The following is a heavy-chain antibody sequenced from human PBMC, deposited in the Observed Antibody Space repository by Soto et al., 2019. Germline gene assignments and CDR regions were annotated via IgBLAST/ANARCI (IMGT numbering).Heavy chain of an antibody. CDR3: TRAPHARWLVLFGAYSGSYPKEFVR. D-gene: IGHD1-26*01. Sequence: GGSLRLSCTASGFTFGDYAMSWFRQAPGKGLEWVGFIRSKAYGGTTEYAASVKGRFTISRDDSKSIAYLQMNSLKTEDTAVYYCTRAPHARWLVLFGAYSGSYPKEFVRWGQGTLVTVSS. V-gene: IGHV3-49*03. CDR2: IRSKAYGGTT. J-gene: IGHJ4*02. CDR1: GFTFGDYA.